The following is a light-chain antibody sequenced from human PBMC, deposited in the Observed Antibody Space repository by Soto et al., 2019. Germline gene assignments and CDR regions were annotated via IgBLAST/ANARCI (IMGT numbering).Light chain of an antibody. Sequence: QLTQSPSSLSASVGDRVTITCRASQGISSYLAWYQQKPGKAPKLLIYAASTLQSGVPSRFSGSGSGTDFTLTISSLQPEDFATYYCQQLNSYLFTFGGGTKVDIK. J-gene: IGKJ4*01. CDR1: QGISSY. CDR3: QQLNSYLFT. V-gene: IGKV1-9*01. CDR2: AAS.